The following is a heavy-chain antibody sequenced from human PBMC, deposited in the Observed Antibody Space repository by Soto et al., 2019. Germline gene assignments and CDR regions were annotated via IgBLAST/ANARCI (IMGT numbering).Heavy chain of an antibody. CDR1: GFTFTSSA. CDR2: IVVGSGNT. V-gene: IGHV1-58*01. Sequence: VASVKVSCKASGFTFTSSAVQWVRQARGQRLEWIGWIVVGSGNTNYAQKFQERVTITRDMSTSTAYMELSSLRSEDTAVYYCAADNYDFWSGSYYYYYGMDVWGQGTTVTGSS. J-gene: IGHJ6*02. CDR3: AADNYDFWSGSYYYYYGMDV. D-gene: IGHD3-3*01.